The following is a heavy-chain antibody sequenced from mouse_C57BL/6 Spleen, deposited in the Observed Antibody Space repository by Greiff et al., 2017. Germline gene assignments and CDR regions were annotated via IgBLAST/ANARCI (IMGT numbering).Heavy chain of an antibody. CDR1: GYTFTSYW. CDR3: ARESGIYYGNYEGYAMDY. J-gene: IGHJ4*01. D-gene: IGHD2-1*01. Sequence: QVQLQQSGAELVKPGASVKLSCKASGYTFTSYWMNWVKQRPGRGLEWIGRIDPNSGGTKYNEKLKSKATLTVDKPSSTADMQLSSRTSEDSAVYYCARESGIYYGNYEGYAMDYWGQGTSVTVSS. V-gene: IGHV1-72*01. CDR2: IDPNSGGT.